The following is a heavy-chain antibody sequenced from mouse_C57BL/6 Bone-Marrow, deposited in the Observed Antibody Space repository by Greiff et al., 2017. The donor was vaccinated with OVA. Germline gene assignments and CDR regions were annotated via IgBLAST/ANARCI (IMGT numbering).Heavy chain of an antibody. CDR1: GFTFSDYY. CDR2: INYDGSST. V-gene: IGHV5-16*01. J-gene: IGHJ4*01. Sequence: EVHLVESEGGLVQPGSSMKLSCTASGFTFSDYYMAWVRQVPEKGLEWVANINYDGSSTNYLDSLKSRFIISRDNAKNILYLQMSSLKSDDTATYYCARARYYGTSYAMDYWGQGTSVTVSS. D-gene: IGHD1-1*01. CDR3: ARARYYGTSYAMDY.